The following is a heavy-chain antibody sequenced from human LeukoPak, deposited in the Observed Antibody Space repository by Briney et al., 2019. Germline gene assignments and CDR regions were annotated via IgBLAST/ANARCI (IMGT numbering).Heavy chain of an antibody. CDR2: INPNSGGT. CDR1: GYTFTGYY. V-gene: IGHV1-2*02. Sequence: ASVKVSCKASGYTFTGYYMHWVRQAPGQGLEWMGWINPNSGGTNYAQKFQGRVTMTRDTSISTAYMELSRLRSDDTAVYYCAREPYYYGSGSYPPDDAFDIWGQGTMVTVSS. J-gene: IGHJ3*02. CDR3: AREPYYYGSGSYPPDDAFDI. D-gene: IGHD3-10*01.